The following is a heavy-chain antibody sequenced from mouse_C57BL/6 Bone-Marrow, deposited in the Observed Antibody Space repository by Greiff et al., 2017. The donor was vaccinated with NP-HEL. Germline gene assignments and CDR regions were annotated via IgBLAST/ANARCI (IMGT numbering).Heavy chain of an antibody. CDR2: FHPYNDDT. CDR1: GYTFTTYP. J-gene: IGHJ4*01. Sequence: VKLMESGAELVKPGASVKMSCKASGYTFTTYPIEWMKQNHGKSLEWIGNFHPYNDDTKYNEKFKGKATLTVEKSSSTVYLELSRLTSDDSAVYYCARGGSYDYDDGMDYWGQGTSVTVSS. D-gene: IGHD2-4*01. CDR3: ARGGSYDYDDGMDY. V-gene: IGHV1-47*01.